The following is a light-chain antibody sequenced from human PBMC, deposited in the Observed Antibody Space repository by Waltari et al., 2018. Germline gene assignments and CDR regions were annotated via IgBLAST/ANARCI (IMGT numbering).Light chain of an antibody. Sequence: QSVLTQPPSVSGAPGQRVTISCTGSSSNIGAGYHVHWYQQLPGTAPTLLIYGTTNRPSGVPDRFSGCRSGTSASLAITGLQAEDEADYYCQSYDSSLSAYVFGTGTKVTVL. CDR1: SSNIGAGYH. V-gene: IGLV1-40*01. CDR2: GTT. CDR3: QSYDSSLSAYV. J-gene: IGLJ1*01.